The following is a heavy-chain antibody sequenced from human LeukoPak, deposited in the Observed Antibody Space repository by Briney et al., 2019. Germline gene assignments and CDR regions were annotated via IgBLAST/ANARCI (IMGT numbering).Heavy chain of an antibody. D-gene: IGHD5-12*01. CDR3: ARIPLGYSGAYYFDY. Sequence: SETLSLTCTVSGGPISSYYWSWIRQPPGKGLEWIGYIYYSGSTNYNPSLKSRVTISVDTSKNQFFLNLSSVSAADTAVYYCARIPLGYSGAYYFDYWGQGTLVTVSS. CDR1: GGPISSYY. CDR2: IYYSGST. V-gene: IGHV4-59*08. J-gene: IGHJ4*02.